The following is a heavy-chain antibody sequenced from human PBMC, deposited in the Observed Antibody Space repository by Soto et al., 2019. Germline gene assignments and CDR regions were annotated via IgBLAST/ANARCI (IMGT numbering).Heavy chain of an antibody. CDR1: GYSFSSYW. V-gene: IGHV5-51*01. Sequence: GESLQNSCKGSGYSFSSYWIVWVRQMTGKGLEWMGIIYPGDSDTRYSPSFQGQVTISADKSISTAYLQWSSLKASDTAMYYCARQDPSGLYYFDFWGQGTLVTVSS. J-gene: IGHJ4*02. CDR2: IYPGDSDT. CDR3: ARQDPSGLYYFDF. D-gene: IGHD3-10*01.